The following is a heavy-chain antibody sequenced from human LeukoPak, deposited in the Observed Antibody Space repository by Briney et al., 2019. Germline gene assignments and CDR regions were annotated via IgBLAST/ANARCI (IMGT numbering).Heavy chain of an antibody. CDR1: GFTFSSYG. Sequence: PGGSLRLSCAASGFTFSSYGMHWVRQAPGKGLEWVSSISSSSSYIYYADSVKGRFTISRDNAKNSLYLQMNSLRAEDTAVYYCARVRVVVTAAIDYWGQGTLVTVSS. CDR3: ARVRVVVTAAIDY. D-gene: IGHD2-21*02. CDR2: ISSSSSYI. J-gene: IGHJ4*02. V-gene: IGHV3-21*01.